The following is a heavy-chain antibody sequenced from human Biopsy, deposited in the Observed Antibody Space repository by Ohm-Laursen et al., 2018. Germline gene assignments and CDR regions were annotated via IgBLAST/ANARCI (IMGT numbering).Heavy chain of an antibody. CDR2: IYSSGST. CDR1: GGSISNYY. J-gene: IGHJ5*02. V-gene: IGHV4-4*07. D-gene: IGHD6-13*01. CDR3: AREPRIAAVAYFDP. Sequence: SDTLSLTCTVSGGSISNYYWSWIRQPAGKGLEWIGRIYSSGSTNYNPSLKSRVTMSVDASKNQFSLILSSMTAADKAVYYCAREPRIAAVAYFDPWGQGTLVTVSS.